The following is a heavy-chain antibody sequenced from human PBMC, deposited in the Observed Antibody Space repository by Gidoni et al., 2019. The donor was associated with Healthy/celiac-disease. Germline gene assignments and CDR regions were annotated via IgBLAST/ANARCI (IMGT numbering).Heavy chain of an antibody. CDR2: ISRSSSYI. J-gene: IGHJ4*02. CDR1: GLTFSTYG. Sequence: EVQLVESGGGLVKPGGSLRLSCAASGLTFSTYGMNWVRQAPGKGLEWVPAISRSSSYIYYADSMKGRFTVSRDNAKNSLYLQMNSLGAEDTAVYYCARGEAYNDVGCFDYWGQGTLVTVSS. CDR3: ARGEAYNDVGCFDY. D-gene: IGHD1-1*01. V-gene: IGHV3-21*01.